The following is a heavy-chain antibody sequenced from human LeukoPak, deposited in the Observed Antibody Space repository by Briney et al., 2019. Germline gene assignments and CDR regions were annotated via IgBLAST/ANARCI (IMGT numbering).Heavy chain of an antibody. V-gene: IGHV1-69*13. D-gene: IGHD3-3*01. J-gene: IGHJ6*02. Sequence: SVKVSCKASGGTFSNYAISRVRQAPGQGLEWMGGIIPIFGTANYAQKFQGRVTITADESTSTAYMELSSLRSEDTAVYYCARGGDYGMDVWGQGTTVTVSS. CDR1: GGTFSNYA. CDR3: ARGGDYGMDV. CDR2: IIPIFGTA.